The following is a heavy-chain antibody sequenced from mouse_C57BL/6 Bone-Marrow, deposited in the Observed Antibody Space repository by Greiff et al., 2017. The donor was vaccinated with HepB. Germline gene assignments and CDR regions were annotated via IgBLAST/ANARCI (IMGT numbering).Heavy chain of an antibody. CDR2: IDPSDSYT. D-gene: IGHD1-1*01. CDR3: ARRWYYGSSPFDY. CDR1: GYTFTSYW. J-gene: IGHJ2*01. V-gene: IGHV1-50*01. Sequence: QVQLQQPGAELVKPGASVKLSCKASGYTFTSYWMQWVKQRPGQGLEWIGEIDPSDSYTNYNQKFKGKATLTVDTSSSTAYMQLSSLTSEDSAVYYCARRWYYGSSPFDYWGQGTTLTVSS.